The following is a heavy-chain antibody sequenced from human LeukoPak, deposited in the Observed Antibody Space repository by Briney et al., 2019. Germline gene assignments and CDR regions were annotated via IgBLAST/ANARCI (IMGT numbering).Heavy chain of an antibody. CDR3: ARSGHDSSGYYFDY. CDR1: GLTFSSYG. CDR2: ISYDGSNK. J-gene: IGHJ4*02. D-gene: IGHD3-22*01. Sequence: GGSLRLSCAASGLTFSSYGMHWVRQAPGKGLEWVAVISYDGSNKYYADSVKGRFTISRDNSKNTLYLQMNSLRAEDTAVYYCARSGHDSSGYYFDYWGQGTLVTVSS. V-gene: IGHV3-30*03.